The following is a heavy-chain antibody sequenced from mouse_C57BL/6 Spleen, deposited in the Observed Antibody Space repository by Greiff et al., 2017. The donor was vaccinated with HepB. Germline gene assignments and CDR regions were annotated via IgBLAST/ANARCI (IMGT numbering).Heavy chain of an antibody. CDR3: ARERGLTTVVATNYFDY. J-gene: IGHJ2*01. CDR2: INPNNGGT. CDR1: GYTFTDYY. V-gene: IGHV1-26*01. Sequence: EVQLQQSGPELVKPGASVKLSCKASGYTFTDYYMNWVKQSHGKSLEWIGDINPNNGGTSYNQKFKGKATLTVDKSSSTAYMELRSLPSEDSAVYYCARERGLTTVVATNYFDYWGQGTTLTVSS. D-gene: IGHD1-1*01.